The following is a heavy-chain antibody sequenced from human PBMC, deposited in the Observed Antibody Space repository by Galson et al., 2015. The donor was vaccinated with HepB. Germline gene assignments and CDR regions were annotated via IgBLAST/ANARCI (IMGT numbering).Heavy chain of an antibody. CDR3: TRERGSGWNDN. D-gene: IGHD6-19*01. CDR1: GFTFSNYG. Sequence: SLRLSCAASGFTFSNYGMNWVRQAPGKGLEWVAVIWDDGSNKFYAESVKGRFTISRDNSDNTLYLQMNSLRAEDTAMYYCTRERGSGWNDNWGRGTLVIVSS. CDR2: IWDDGSNK. J-gene: IGHJ4*02. V-gene: IGHV3-33*01.